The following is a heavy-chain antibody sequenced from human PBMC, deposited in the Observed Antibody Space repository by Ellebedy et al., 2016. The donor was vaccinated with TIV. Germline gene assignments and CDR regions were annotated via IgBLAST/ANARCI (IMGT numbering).Heavy chain of an antibody. Sequence: MPGGSLRLSCTVSGGSISSYYWSWIRQPPGKGLEWVGYIYYSGSTNYNPSLKSRVTISVDTSKNQFSLKLSSVTAADTAMYYCARDGSAYRRTGGDWFDPWGQGTLVTVSS. CDR2: IYYSGST. J-gene: IGHJ5*02. V-gene: IGHV4-59*01. D-gene: IGHD7-27*01. CDR3: ARDGSAYRRTGGDWFDP. CDR1: GGSISSYY.